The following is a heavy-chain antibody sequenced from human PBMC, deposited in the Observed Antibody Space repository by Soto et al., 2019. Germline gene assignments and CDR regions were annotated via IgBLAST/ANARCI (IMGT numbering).Heavy chain of an antibody. Sequence: PSETLSLTCTVSGGSISSYYWSWIRQPPGKGLEWIGYIYYSGSTNYNPSLKSRVTISVDTSKNQFSLKLSSVTAADTAVYYCARISVASRYMDVWGKGTTVTVSS. CDR3: ARISVASRYMDV. CDR2: IYYSGST. CDR1: GGSISSYY. D-gene: IGHD5-12*01. V-gene: IGHV4-59*12. J-gene: IGHJ6*03.